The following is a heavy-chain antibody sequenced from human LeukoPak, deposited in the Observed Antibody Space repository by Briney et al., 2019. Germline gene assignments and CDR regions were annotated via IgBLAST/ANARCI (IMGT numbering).Heavy chain of an antibody. D-gene: IGHD3-16*02. CDR1: GGSISSYY. J-gene: IGHJ4*02. CDR3: AIARIGDYVWGSYRPQGFGY. Sequence: PSETLSLTCTVSGGSISSYYWSWIRQPPGKGLEWIGYIYYSGTTNYNPSLKSRVTISVDTSSNQFSLNLSSVTAADTAVYYCAIARIGDYVWGSYRPQGFGYWGQGTLVTVSS. V-gene: IGHV4-59*01. CDR2: IYYSGTT.